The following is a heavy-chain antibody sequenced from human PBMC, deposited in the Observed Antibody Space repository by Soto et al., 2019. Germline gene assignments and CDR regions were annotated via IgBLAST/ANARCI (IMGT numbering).Heavy chain of an antibody. CDR3: ARSPRSSPYFDF. D-gene: IGHD6-13*01. CDR2: IYPGDHET. Sequence: LQISCQCSGYTFSNFWIGWVRQLPGQGLEWMGIIYPGDHETRYSPSFLGKVTISAETSINTAYLQWSSLEASDSAFYFCARSPRSSPYFDFWGQGALVTVSS. V-gene: IGHV5-51*01. CDR1: GYTFSNFW. J-gene: IGHJ4*02.